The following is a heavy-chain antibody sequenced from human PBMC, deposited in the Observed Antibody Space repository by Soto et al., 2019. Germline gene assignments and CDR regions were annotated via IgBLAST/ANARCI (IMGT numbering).Heavy chain of an antibody. CDR1: GFTFSSYG. CDR3: ARAKYYDSSGYYHLDY. CDR2: IWYDGSNK. D-gene: IGHD3-22*01. Sequence: QVQLVESGGGVVQPGRSLRLSCAASGFTFSSYGMHWVRQAPGKGLEWVAVIWYDGSNKYYADSVKGRFTISRDKSKNTLYLQMNSLRAEDTAVYYCARAKYYDSSGYYHLDYWGQGTLVTVSS. J-gene: IGHJ4*02. V-gene: IGHV3-33*01.